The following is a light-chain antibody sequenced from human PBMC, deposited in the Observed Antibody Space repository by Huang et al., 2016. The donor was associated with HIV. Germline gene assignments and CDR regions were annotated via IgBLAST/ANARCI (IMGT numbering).Light chain of an antibody. J-gene: IGKJ2*01. CDR2: DAS. Sequence: DIQMTQSPSSLSASVGDRVTITCQASQDISNYLNSYQQKPGKAPKLLIYDASNLETGVPSRFSGSGSGTDFTFTISSLQPEDIATYYCQQYDNLPPYTFGQGTKLEIK. V-gene: IGKV1-33*01. CDR1: QDISNY. CDR3: QQYDNLPPYT.